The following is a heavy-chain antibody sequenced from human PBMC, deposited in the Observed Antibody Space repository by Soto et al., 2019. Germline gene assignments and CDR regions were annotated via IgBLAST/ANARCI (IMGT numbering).Heavy chain of an antibody. D-gene: IGHD3-10*01. CDR2: IIPIFGTA. CDR1: GGTFSSYA. CDR3: ARAVTMVHWWFDP. J-gene: IGHJ5*02. Sequence: GASVKVSCKASGGTFSSYAISWVRQAPGQGLEWMGGIIPIFGTANYAQKFQGRVTITADESTSTAYMELSSLRSEDTAVYYCARAVTMVHWWFDPWGQGTLVTVSS. V-gene: IGHV1-69*13.